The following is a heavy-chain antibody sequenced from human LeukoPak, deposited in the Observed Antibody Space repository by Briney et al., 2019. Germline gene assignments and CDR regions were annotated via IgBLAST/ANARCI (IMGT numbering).Heavy chain of an antibody. CDR1: GGSISSYY. Sequence: SETLSLTCTVSGGSISSYYWSWIRQPPGKGLEWIGYIYYSGSTNYNPSLKSRVTISVDTSKNQFSLKLSSVTAADTAVYHCARVRGSAEFHYMDVWGKGTTVTVSS. D-gene: IGHD2-15*01. J-gene: IGHJ6*03. CDR2: IYYSGST. V-gene: IGHV4-59*01. CDR3: ARVRGSAEFHYMDV.